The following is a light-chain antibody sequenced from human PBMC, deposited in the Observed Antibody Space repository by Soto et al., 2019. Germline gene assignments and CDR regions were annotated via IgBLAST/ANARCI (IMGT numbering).Light chain of an antibody. Sequence: DIVMTQSPDSLAVSLGERATFKCKSSQSVLYTSNNKNYLAWYQRKPGQPPKLLIFRASTRESGVPDRFSGSGSGTDFTLTISSRQAEDVAIYYCQQYYTTPWTFGQGTQVEIK. V-gene: IGKV4-1*01. CDR1: QSVLYTSNNKNY. CDR2: RAS. J-gene: IGKJ1*01. CDR3: QQYYTTPWT.